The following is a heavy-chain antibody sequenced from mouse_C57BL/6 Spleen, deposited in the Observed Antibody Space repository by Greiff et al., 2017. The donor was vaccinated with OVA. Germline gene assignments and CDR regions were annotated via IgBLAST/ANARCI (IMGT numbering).Heavy chain of an antibody. Sequence: QVQLQQPGAELVKPGASVKMSCKASGYTFTSYWITWVKQRPGQGLEWIGDIYPGSGSTNYNEKFKSKATLTVDTSSSTAYMQRSSLTSEDSAVYYCARLGYDYPHFGDWGQGTTLTVSS. J-gene: IGHJ2*01. CDR2: IYPGSGST. CDR1: GYTFTSYW. D-gene: IGHD2-4*01. CDR3: ARLGYDYPHFGD. V-gene: IGHV1-55*01.